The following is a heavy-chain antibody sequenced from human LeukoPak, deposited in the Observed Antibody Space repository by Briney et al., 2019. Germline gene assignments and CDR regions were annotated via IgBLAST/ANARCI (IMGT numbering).Heavy chain of an antibody. CDR2: IYSGGTT. CDR1: GLTVSTKH. V-gene: IGHV3-53*01. J-gene: IGHJ4*02. D-gene: IGHD2-21*01. Sequence: GGSLRLSCAASGLTVSTKHMSWVRQAPGGGLEWGSVIYSGGTTNYAESVKARFTISRDDSKNTLHLQMNSLRAEDTAVYYCAARDCSRTSCNAGVFDYWGQGTLVSVS. CDR3: AARDCSRTSCNAGVFDY.